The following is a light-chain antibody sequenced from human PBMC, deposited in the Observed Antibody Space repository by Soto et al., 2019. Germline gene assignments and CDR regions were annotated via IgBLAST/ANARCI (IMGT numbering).Light chain of an antibody. CDR1: QVISTS. Sequence: DIQLTQSPSFLSPSIGESVTITCRASQVISTSLAWYQVKPGKAPKLLIYAASSLQSGVPSRFSGSGSGTDFTLIISSLQPEDVATYYCQKYNSAPPGTFGQGTKVDNK. V-gene: IGKV1-27*01. J-gene: IGKJ1*01. CDR2: AAS. CDR3: QKYNSAPPGT.